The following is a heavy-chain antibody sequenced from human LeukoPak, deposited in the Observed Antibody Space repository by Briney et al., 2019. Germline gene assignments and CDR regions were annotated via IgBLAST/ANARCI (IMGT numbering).Heavy chain of an antibody. CDR1: GYSISSGYY. Sequence: KPSETLSLTCAVSGYSISSGYYWGWIRQPPGKGLEWIGYIYYSGSTNYNPSLKSRVTISVDTSENQFSLKLSSVTAADTAVYYCARDAYYDSSGPYHGNWFDPWGQGTLVTVSS. J-gene: IGHJ5*02. CDR3: ARDAYYDSSGPYHGNWFDP. CDR2: IYYSGST. V-gene: IGHV4-61*01. D-gene: IGHD3-22*01.